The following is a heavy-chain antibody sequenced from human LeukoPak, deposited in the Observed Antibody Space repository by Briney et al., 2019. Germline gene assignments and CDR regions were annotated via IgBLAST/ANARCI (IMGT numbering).Heavy chain of an antibody. Sequence: SVKVSCKASGGTFSSYAISWVRQAPGQGLEWMGGIIPIFGTANYAQKFQGRVTITADESTSTAYMELSSLRSEDTAVYYCARRLLTDYYTYDYWGQGTLVTVSS. CDR1: GGTFSSYA. CDR3: ARRLLTDYYTYDY. V-gene: IGHV1-69*13. CDR2: IIPIFGTA. D-gene: IGHD3-9*01. J-gene: IGHJ4*02.